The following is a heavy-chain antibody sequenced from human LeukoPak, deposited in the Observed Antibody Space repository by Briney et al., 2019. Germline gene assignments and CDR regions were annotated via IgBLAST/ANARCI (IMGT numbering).Heavy chain of an antibody. Sequence: SGGSLRLSCAASGITVSNNHITWVRQAPGKGLEWVSFIYSDGSAYYADSVKARFTISRDNFKTTVYLQMNSLRVDDTAVYYCFNYANWGQGTLVTVSS. CDR2: IYSDGSA. D-gene: IGHD3-16*01. CDR1: GITVSNNH. CDR3: FNYAN. V-gene: IGHV3-66*01. J-gene: IGHJ4*02.